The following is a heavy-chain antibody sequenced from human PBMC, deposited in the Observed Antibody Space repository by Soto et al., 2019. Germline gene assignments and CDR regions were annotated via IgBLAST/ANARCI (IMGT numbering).Heavy chain of an antibody. V-gene: IGHV1-18*01. CDR1: GYTFTSYG. CDR2: ISAYNGNT. CDR3: AGDGALGENYYYYGMDV. Sequence: QVQLVQSGAEVKKPGASVKVSCKASGYTFTSYGISWVRQAPGQGLEWMGWISAYNGNTNYAQKLQGRVTMTTDTSTSTAYMKLRSLRSDDTAVYYCAGDGALGENYYYYGMDVWGQGTTVTVSS. D-gene: IGHD3-16*01. J-gene: IGHJ6*02.